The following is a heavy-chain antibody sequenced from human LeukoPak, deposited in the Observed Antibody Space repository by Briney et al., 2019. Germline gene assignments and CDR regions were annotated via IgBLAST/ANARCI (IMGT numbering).Heavy chain of an antibody. V-gene: IGHV3-53*01. CDR2: IYSGGST. CDR1: GFTFSSYE. D-gene: IGHD3-10*01. Sequence: HPGGSLRLSCAASGFTFSSYEMSWVRQAPGKGLEWVSVIYSGGSTYYADSVKGRFTISRDNSKNTLYLQMNSLRAEDTAVYYCARWAYGSGSYYFDYWGQGTLVTVSS. CDR3: ARWAYGSGSYYFDY. J-gene: IGHJ4*02.